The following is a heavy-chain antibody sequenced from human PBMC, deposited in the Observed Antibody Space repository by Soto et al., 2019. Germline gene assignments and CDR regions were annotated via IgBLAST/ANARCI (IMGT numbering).Heavy chain of an antibody. D-gene: IGHD3-3*01. CDR2: ISSNGGST. CDR1: GFTFSSYA. J-gene: IGHJ6*03. V-gene: IGHV3-64*01. Sequence: EVQLVESGGGLVQPGGSLRLSCAASGFTFSSYAMHWVRQAPGKGLEYVSDISSNGGSTYYANSVKGRFTISRDNSKNTLYLQMGSLRAEDMAVYSCARKMPYYDFWSCPPFAGYMDVWGKGTTVTVSS. CDR3: ARKMPYYDFWSCPPFAGYMDV.